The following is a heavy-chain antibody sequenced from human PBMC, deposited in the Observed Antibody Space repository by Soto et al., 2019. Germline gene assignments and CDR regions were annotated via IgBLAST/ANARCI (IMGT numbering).Heavy chain of an antibody. CDR2: IYYSGST. D-gene: IGHD3-3*01. V-gene: IGHV4-61*01. CDR3: ARDHNYDFWSGYYSNYYYGMDV. CDR1: GGSVSSGSYY. J-gene: IGHJ6*02. Sequence: SQTLSLTCTVSGGSVSSGSYYWSWIRQPPGKGLEWIGYIYYSGSTNYNPSLKSRVTISVDTSKNQFSLKLSSVTAADTAVYYCARDHNYDFWSGYYSNYYYGMDVWGQGTTVTV.